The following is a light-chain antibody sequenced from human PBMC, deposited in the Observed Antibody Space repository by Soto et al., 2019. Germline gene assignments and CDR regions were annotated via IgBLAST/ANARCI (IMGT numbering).Light chain of an antibody. CDR3: QRYGSSPLIT. J-gene: IGKJ5*01. Sequence: EMMLTQSPGTLSFSPGDRSTLSFISSQIVSSSSLAGYQQRPGQAPRLLIYGTSSRATGIPDRFSGSGSGTDFTLTISRLEPEDFAVYFCQRYGSSPLITFGQGTLLEIK. V-gene: IGKV3-20*01. CDR1: QIVSSSS. CDR2: GTS.